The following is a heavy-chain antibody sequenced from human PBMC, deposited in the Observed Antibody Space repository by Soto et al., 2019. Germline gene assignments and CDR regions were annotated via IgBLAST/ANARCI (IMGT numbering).Heavy chain of an antibody. J-gene: IGHJ6*02. Sequence: PSETLSLTCTVSGGSISSYYWSWIRQPPGKGLEWIGYIYYSGSTNYNPSLKSRVTISVDTSKNQFSLKLSSVTAADTAVYYCARDYNEYSSSSTGSGTYYYYYGMDVWGQGTTVTVSS. D-gene: IGHD6-6*01. CDR1: GGSISSYY. V-gene: IGHV4-59*12. CDR2: IYYSGST. CDR3: ARDYNEYSSSSTGSGTYYYYYGMDV.